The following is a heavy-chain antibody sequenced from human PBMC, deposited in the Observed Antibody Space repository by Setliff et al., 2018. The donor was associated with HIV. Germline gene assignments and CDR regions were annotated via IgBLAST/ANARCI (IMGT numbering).Heavy chain of an antibody. D-gene: IGHD2-2*01. J-gene: IGHJ6*03. Sequence: SGPTLVNPTQTLTLTCTFSGFSLSTSGVGVGWIRQPPGKALEWLALIYWDDDKRYSPSLESRLTTTKDTSKNQVVLTMTNMDPVDTATYYCAHSYCSSTSCYPHYYYYMDVWGNGTTVTVSS. CDR2: IYWDDDK. V-gene: IGHV2-5*02. CDR1: GFSLSTSGVG. CDR3: AHSYCSSTSCYPHYYYYMDV.